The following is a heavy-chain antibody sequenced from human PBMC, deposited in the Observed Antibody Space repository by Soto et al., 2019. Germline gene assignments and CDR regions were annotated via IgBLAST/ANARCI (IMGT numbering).Heavy chain of an antibody. Sequence: QVQLQESGPGLVKPSQTLSLSCTVSGASISSGDYYWNWIRQPPGKGLEWIGYIYYTGNTVFNPSLKSRVSKSVDTSKNQFSLKLNPVTAADTAVYYCSSLPDCYTSGLDYWGQGTLGTVSS. CDR2: IYYTGNT. D-gene: IGHD2-21*01. J-gene: IGHJ4*02. CDR1: GASISSGDYY. V-gene: IGHV4-30-4*01. CDR3: SSLPDCYTSGLDY.